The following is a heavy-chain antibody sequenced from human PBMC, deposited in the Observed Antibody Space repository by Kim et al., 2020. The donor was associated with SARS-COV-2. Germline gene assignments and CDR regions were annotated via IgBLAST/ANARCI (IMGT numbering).Heavy chain of an antibody. CDR2: IYHSGST. V-gene: IGHV4-30-2*01. J-gene: IGHJ4*02. D-gene: IGHD3-10*01. CDR1: GGSISSGGYS. CDR3: ASHGSGSYYYDY. Sequence: SETLSLTCAVSGGSISSGGYSWSWIRQPPGKGLEWIGYIYHSGSTYYNPSLKSRVTISVDRSKNQFSLKLSSVTAADTAVYYCASHGSGSYYYDYWGQGTLVTVSS.